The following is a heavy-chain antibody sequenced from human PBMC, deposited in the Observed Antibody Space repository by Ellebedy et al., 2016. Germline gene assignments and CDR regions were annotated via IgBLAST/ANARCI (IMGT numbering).Heavy chain of an antibody. CDR1: GFTFDEYA. Sequence: GGSLRLSCAASGFTFDEYAMHWVRQAPGKGLEWVSGISWNSGYIGYADSVKGRFTISRDNAKNSLYLQMNSLRAEDTALYYCAKDLVPSPIDYWGQGTLVTVSS. J-gene: IGHJ4*02. CDR3: AKDLVPSPIDY. V-gene: IGHV3-9*01. CDR2: ISWNSGYI. D-gene: IGHD2-2*01.